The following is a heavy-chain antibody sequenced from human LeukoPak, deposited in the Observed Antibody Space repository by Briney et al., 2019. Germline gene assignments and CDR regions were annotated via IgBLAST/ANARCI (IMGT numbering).Heavy chain of an antibody. V-gene: IGHV3-48*01. J-gene: IGHJ4*02. CDR3: ARGRSDAGTDY. CDR1: GFTFSSYS. CDR2: ISSSSSTI. D-gene: IGHD6-13*01. Sequence: GGSLRLSCAASGFTFSSYSMNWVRLAPGKGLEWVSYISSSSSTIYYADSVKGRFTISRDNAKNSLYLQMNSLRAEDTAVYYCARGRSDAGTDYWGQGTLVTVSS.